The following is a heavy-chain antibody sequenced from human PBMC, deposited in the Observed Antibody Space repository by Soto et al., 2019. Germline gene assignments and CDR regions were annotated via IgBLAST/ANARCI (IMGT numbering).Heavy chain of an antibody. CDR3: ARWGTTGGLDV. Sequence: QVQLVESGGGVVPPGTSLRLSCVGSGFTFRSFVIHWVRQAPGKGLEWVALTSYDGSNKYYDDSVKGRFTIARDNSRNIVDLQMDSLRLGDTALDCCARWGTTGGLDVWGQVTLVAVSS. CDR2: TSYDGSNK. D-gene: IGHD3-16*01. J-gene: IGHJ4*02. V-gene: IGHV3-30*19. CDR1: GFTFRSFV.